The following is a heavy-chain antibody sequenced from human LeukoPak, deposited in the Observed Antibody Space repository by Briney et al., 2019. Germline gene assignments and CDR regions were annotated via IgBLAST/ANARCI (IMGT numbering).Heavy chain of an antibody. CDR1: GYTFTAHY. CDR2: INPNSGGT. D-gene: IGHD6-19*01. Sequence: ASVKVSCKASGYTFTAHYMHWVRQAPGQGLEWMGWINPNSGGTNYAQKFQGRVTMTRDTSISTVYMELSSLKSDDTAVYYCARSSSSRDSDFDYWGQGTLVTVSS. J-gene: IGHJ4*02. V-gene: IGHV1-2*02. CDR3: ARSSSSRDSDFDY.